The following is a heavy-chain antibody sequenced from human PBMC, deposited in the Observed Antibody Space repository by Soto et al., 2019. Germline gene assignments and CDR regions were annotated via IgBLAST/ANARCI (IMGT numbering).Heavy chain of an antibody. J-gene: IGHJ6*03. CDR1: GGSFSGYY. Sequence: SETLSLTCAVYGGSFSGYYWSWIRQPPGKGLEWIGEINHSGSTNYNPSLKSRVTISVDTSKNQFSLKLSSVTAADTAVYYCARGGVVPAAIVYYYYYYMDVWGKGTTVTVSS. CDR3: ARGGVVPAAIVYYYYYYMDV. CDR2: INHSGST. D-gene: IGHD2-2*01. V-gene: IGHV4-34*01.